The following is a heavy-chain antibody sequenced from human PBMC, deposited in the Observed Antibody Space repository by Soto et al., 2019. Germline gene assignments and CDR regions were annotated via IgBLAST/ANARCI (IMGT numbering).Heavy chain of an antibody. CDR1: VGTFRNYA. Sequence: QVQLVQSGADVKKPGSSVKLSCTASVGTFRNYAVTWVRQAPGQGLEWMGGIIPMLESIDYAQKFKGRLTITADKTPDTVYMELDTLTTDDTATYFCARVPMRDAHNYWVVFHDWGQGTLVTVSS. D-gene: IGHD2-15*01. CDR2: IIPMLESI. V-gene: IGHV1-69*06. J-gene: IGHJ4*02. CDR3: ARVPMRDAHNYWVVFHD.